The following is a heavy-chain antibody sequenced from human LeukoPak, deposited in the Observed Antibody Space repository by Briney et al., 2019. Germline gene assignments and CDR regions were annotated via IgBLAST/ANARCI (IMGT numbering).Heavy chain of an antibody. J-gene: IGHJ4*02. CDR2: ISSNDGTT. D-gene: IGHD5-12*01. CDR1: GFTFSSFE. V-gene: IGHV3-48*03. CDR3: VISGYDYRCFEY. Sequence: PGGSLRLSCAASGFTFSSFEMNWVRQAPGKGLEWVSYISSNDGTTYYADSVKGRFTISRDNAKNSLYLQMNTLRAEDTAVYYCVISGYDYRCFEYWGQGTLVTVSS.